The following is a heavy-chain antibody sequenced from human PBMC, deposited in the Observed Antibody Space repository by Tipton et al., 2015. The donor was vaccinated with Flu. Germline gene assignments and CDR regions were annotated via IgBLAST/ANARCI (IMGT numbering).Heavy chain of an antibody. J-gene: IGHJ3*02. CDR2: LWYDGNKK. V-gene: IGHV3-33*01. Sequence: SLRLSCTASGFSLRSYGMHWVRQTPGKGLEWVAFLWYDGNKKYYGDSVKGRFTVSRDDSKNTLNLQMNSLTGEDTGVYYCARAPHWLSFAFDIWGQGTTVTVSS. CDR3: ARAPHWLSFAFDI. D-gene: IGHD3-9*01. CDR1: GFSLRSYG.